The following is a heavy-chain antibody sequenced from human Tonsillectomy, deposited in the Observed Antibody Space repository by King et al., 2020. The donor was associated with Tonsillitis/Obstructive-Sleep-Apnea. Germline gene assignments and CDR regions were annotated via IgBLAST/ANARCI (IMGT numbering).Heavy chain of an antibody. Sequence: VQLVESGGGVVQPGRSLRLSCAASGFTFSSYGIHWVRQAPGKGLEWLAFISDDGDNKYYAGSVKGRFAISRDNSKTTLYLQMNSLRAEDTAVYCCARAWGVNMAFDHWGQGTLVTVAS. CDR2: ISDDGDNK. CDR3: ARAWGVNMAFDH. V-gene: IGHV3-30*19. D-gene: IGHD7-27*01. J-gene: IGHJ4*02. CDR1: GFTFSSYG.